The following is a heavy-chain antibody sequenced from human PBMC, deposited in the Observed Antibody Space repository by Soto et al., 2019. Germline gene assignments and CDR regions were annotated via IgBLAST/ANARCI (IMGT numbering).Heavy chain of an antibody. CDR3: AREGGVSTPSGSYYNWFDP. V-gene: IGHV4-31*03. D-gene: IGHD3-10*01. CDR2: IYYSGST. CDR1: GGSISSGGYY. J-gene: IGHJ5*02. Sequence: SETLSLTCTVSGGSISSGGYYWSWIRQHPGKGLEWIGYIYYSGSTYYNPSLKSRVTISVDTSKNQFSLKLSSVTAADTAVYYCAREGGVSTPSGSYYNWFDPWGQGTLVTVSS.